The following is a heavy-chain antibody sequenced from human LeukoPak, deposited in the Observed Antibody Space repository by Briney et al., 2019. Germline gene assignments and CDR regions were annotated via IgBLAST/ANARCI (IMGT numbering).Heavy chain of an antibody. CDR1: GFTFSSYA. CDR3: ATHLTGDRYYFDY. CDR2: ISYDGSNK. J-gene: IGHJ4*02. V-gene: IGHV3-30*04. D-gene: IGHD7-27*01. Sequence: QSGGSLRLSCAASGFTFSSYAMHWVRQAPGKGLEWVAVISYDGSNKYYADSVKGRFTISRDNSKNTLYLQMNSLRAEDTAVYYCATHLTGDRYYFDYWGQGTLVTVSS.